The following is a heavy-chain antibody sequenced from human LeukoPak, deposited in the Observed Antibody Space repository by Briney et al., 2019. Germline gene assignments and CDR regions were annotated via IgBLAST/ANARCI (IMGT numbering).Heavy chain of an antibody. J-gene: IGHJ4*02. CDR3: ARDNQEVTMIVVAFDY. CDR2: IYHSGST. Sequence: PSETLSLTCTVSGYSISSGYYWGWIRQPPGKGLEWIGSIYHSGSTYYNPSLKSRVTISVDTSKDQFSLKLSSVTAADTAVYYCARDNQEVTMIVVAFDYWGQGTLVTVSS. CDR1: GYSISSGYY. V-gene: IGHV4-38-2*02. D-gene: IGHD3-22*01.